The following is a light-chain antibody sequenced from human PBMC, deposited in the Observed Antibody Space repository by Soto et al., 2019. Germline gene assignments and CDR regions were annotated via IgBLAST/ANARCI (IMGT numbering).Light chain of an antibody. CDR1: QAISNF. CDR3: QNYHSAPWT. J-gene: IGKJ1*01. Sequence: IQMTQSPSTLSASVGGRVTITCRASQAISNFLAWYQQKPGKVPKLLMYGASTLPSGVPSRFSGSGSGTDFTLTISSLQPEDVATYYCQNYHSAPWTFGQGTKVDSK. V-gene: IGKV1-27*01. CDR2: GAS.